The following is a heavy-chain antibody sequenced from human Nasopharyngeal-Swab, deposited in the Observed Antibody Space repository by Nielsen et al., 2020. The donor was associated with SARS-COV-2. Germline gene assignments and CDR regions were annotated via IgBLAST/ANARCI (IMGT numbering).Heavy chain of an antibody. J-gene: IGHJ4*02. CDR2: ISSSSSTI. CDR3: ARDLKGSGSYYNPILDY. Sequence: WMCQYPGTALEWVSYISSSSSTIYYADSVKGRFTISRDNAKNSLYLQMNSLRDEGTAVYYCARDLKGSGSYYNPILDYWGQGTLVTVSS. D-gene: IGHD3-10*01. V-gene: IGHV3-48*02.